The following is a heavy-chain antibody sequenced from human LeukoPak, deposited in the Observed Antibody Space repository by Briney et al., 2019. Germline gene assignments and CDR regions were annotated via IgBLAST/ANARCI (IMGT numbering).Heavy chain of an antibody. V-gene: IGHV4-59*01. CDR3: ARGSRDSSWFPVLLDY. CDR2: IYCSGST. Sequence: SETLSLTCAVYGGSFSGYYWSWIRQPPGKGLEWIGYIYCSGSTNYNPSLKSRVTISVDTSKNQFSLKLSSVTAADTAVYYCARGSRDSSWFPVLLDYWGQGTLVTVSS. J-gene: IGHJ4*02. CDR1: GGSFSGYY. D-gene: IGHD6-13*01.